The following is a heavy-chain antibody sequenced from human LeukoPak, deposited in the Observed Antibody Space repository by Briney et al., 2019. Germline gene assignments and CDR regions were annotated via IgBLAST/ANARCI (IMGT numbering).Heavy chain of an antibody. CDR2: IKQDGSEK. V-gene: IGHV3-7*03. Sequence: PGGSLRLSCAASGFTFSSYWMSWVRQAPGKGLEWVANIKQDGSEKYYVDSVKGRFTISRDNAKNSLYLQMNSLRAEDTAVYYCARDPSGSGWSLNNWGQGTLVTVSS. CDR3: ARDPSGSGWSLNN. J-gene: IGHJ4*02. D-gene: IGHD6-19*01. CDR1: GFTFSSYW.